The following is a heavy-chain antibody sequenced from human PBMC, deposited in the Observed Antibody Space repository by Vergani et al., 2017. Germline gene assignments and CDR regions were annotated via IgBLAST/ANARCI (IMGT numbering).Heavy chain of an antibody. CDR1: GGSISSYY. CDR3: ARASWSSTSCYRPLDWFDP. Sequence: QVQLHESGPGLVKPSETLSLTCTFPGGSISSYYWSLIRQPAGKGLEWIGRIYTSWSTNYNPSLKSRVTMSVDTSKNQFSLKLSSVTSADTAVYYCARASWSSTSCYRPLDWFDPWGQGTLVTVSS. J-gene: IGHJ5*02. V-gene: IGHV4-4*07. CDR2: IYTSWST. D-gene: IGHD2-2*01.